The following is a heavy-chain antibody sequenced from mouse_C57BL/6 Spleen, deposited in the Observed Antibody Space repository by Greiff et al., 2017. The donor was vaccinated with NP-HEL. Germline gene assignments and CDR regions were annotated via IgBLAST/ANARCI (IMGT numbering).Heavy chain of an antibody. J-gene: IGHJ3*01. CDR1: GYAFSSSW. V-gene: IGHV1-82*01. CDR3: ARSYYDYDGVGFAY. Sequence: VKLMESGPELVKPGASVKISCKASGYAFSSSWMNWVKQRPGKGLEWIGRIYPGDGDTNYNGKFKGKATLTADKSSSTAYMQLSSLTSEDSAVYFCARSYYDYDGVGFAYWGQGTLVTVSA. D-gene: IGHD2-4*01. CDR2: IYPGDGDT.